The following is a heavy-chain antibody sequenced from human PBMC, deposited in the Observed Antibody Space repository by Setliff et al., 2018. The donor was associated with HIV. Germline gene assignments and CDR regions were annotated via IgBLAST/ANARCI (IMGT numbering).Heavy chain of an antibody. CDR1: GGSLISGGYY. D-gene: IGHD1-26*01. Sequence: TLSLTCSVSGGSLISGGYYWSWIRQHPGKGLEWIARIDWDDDKYYSTSLKTRLTISKDTSKNQVVLKMTNMDPVDTATYYCVRMISYSPYFDYWGQGTLVTVSS. CDR3: VRMISYSPYFDY. CDR2: IDWDDDK. J-gene: IGHJ4*02. V-gene: IGHV2-70*10.